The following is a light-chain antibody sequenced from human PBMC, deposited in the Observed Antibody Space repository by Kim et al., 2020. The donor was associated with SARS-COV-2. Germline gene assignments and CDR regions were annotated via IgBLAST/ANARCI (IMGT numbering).Light chain of an antibody. CDR2: AAT. V-gene: IGKV1-39*01. CDR3: QQTYITPLT. J-gene: IGKJ4*01. CDR1: QTISSY. Sequence: AAVGDRVTITCRASQTISSYLNWYQQKPGNAPKVLIYAATSLQSGVPSRFSARGTGTDFTLTISSLQAEDFATYYCQQTYITPLTFGGGTKVEIK.